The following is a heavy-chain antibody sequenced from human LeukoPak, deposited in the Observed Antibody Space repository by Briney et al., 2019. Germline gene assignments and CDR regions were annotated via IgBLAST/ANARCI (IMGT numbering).Heavy chain of an antibody. CDR1: GLTFSDAW. V-gene: IGHV3-15*01. Sequence: GGSLRLSCAASGLTFSDAWMTWVRQAPGKGLEWVGRIKSQTDGGTIDYAAPVKGRFIISRDDSKNTLYLQMSSLTTEDTAVYYSSTALTPVYARFDYWGQGTLVTASS. D-gene: IGHD2-2*01. CDR2: IKSQTDGGTI. CDR3: STALTPVYARFDY. J-gene: IGHJ4*02.